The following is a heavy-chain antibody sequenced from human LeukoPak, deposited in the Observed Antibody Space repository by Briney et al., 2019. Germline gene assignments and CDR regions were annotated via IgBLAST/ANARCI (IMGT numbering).Heavy chain of an antibody. D-gene: IGHD5-12*01. Sequence: GGSLRLSCAASGFTFDDYAMHWVRHAPGKGLEWVSGISWNSGSIGYADSVKGRFTISRDNAKNSLYLQMNSLRAEDTALYYCAKDDGNGYTPGGYYFDYWGQGTLVTVSS. CDR3: AKDDGNGYTPGGYYFDY. CDR2: ISWNSGSI. V-gene: IGHV3-9*01. CDR1: GFTFDDYA. J-gene: IGHJ4*02.